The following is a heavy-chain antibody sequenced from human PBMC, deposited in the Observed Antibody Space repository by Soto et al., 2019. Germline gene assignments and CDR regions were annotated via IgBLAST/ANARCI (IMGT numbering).Heavy chain of an antibody. J-gene: IGHJ4*02. Sequence: QVQLVQSGAEVKKPGASVKVSCKASGYTFTSYGISWVLQAPGQGLERMGWISAYNGNTNYAQKLQGRVTMTTDTSRSTAYMELRSRRSDDTSVYYCARDELYYDILTGYPRLYYFDYWGQGTLVTVSS. V-gene: IGHV1-18*01. CDR3: ARDELYYDILTGYPRLYYFDY. D-gene: IGHD3-9*01. CDR2: ISAYNGNT. CDR1: GYTFTSYG.